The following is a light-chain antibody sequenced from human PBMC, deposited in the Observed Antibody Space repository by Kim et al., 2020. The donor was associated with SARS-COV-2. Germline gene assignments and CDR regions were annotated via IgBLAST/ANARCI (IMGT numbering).Light chain of an antibody. Sequence: ASVGDRVTFTCRASQDINNNLVWYQQKPGKAPRSLIYAASSLQSGVPSKFSGSRSGTDFTLTITSLQPEDFATYYCQQYQSYPVTFGQGTRLEIK. CDR1: QDINNN. J-gene: IGKJ5*01. CDR3: QQYQSYPVT. V-gene: IGKV1-16*02. CDR2: AAS.